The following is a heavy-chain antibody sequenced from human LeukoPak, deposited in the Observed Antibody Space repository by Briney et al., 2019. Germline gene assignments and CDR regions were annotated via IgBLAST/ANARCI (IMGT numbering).Heavy chain of an antibody. CDR1: GVSISSISSNN. CDR2: IHYSGST. V-gene: IGHV4-39*01. D-gene: IGHD5-18*01. J-gene: IGHJ5*02. Sequence: PSETLSLTCAVSGVSISSISSNNWAWIRQPPGKGLELIAAIHYSGSTYYNPSFMSRVTISVDTSKNQFSLKLRSLTATDTAVYYCARLPTGYPNWFDTWGQGILVTVSS. CDR3: ARLPTGYPNWFDT.